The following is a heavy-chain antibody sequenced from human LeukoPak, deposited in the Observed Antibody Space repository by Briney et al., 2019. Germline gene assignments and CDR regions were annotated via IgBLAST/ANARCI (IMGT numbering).Heavy chain of an antibody. V-gene: IGHV1-24*01. CDR2: FDPEDGET. J-gene: IGHJ4*02. Sequence: ASVKVSCKASGYTLTELSMHWVRQAPGKGLEWMGGFDPEDGETIYAQKFQGRVTMTEDTSTDTAYKELSSLRSEDTAVYYCATASIYDSSGYYLLVWGQGTLVTVSS. CDR3: ATASIYDSSGYYLLV. CDR1: GYTLTELS. D-gene: IGHD3-22*01.